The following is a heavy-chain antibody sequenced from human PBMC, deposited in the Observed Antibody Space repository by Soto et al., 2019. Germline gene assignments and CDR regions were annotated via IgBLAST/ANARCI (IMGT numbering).Heavy chain of an antibody. CDR1: GFTLIDHY. D-gene: IGHD3-22*01. CDR2: SRDKPQGYST. J-gene: IGHJ4*02. CDR3: VRATYFSDSSGYTRCLDY. Sequence: PGWSLRLSCACSGFTLIDHYIDWVRQAPGKGLEWVGRSRDKPQGYSTAYAASVKGRFTTSRDESKNSAYLQMNSLKTEDTAVYYCVRATYFSDSSGYTRCLDYWGQGTLVTVSS. V-gene: IGHV3-72*01.